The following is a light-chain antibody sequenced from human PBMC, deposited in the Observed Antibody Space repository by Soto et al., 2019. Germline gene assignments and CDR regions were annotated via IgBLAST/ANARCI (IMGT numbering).Light chain of an antibody. J-gene: IGKJ4*01. Sequence: EIVLTQSPATLSLSPGERATLSCRASQSVSNYLAWFQQKPGQAPRLLIYDASNRATGIPARLSGGGSGTDFTLTISSLEPEDFAVYYCQQRSSWPLLTFGGGTKVEI. CDR1: QSVSNY. V-gene: IGKV3-11*01. CDR2: DAS. CDR3: QQRSSWPLLT.